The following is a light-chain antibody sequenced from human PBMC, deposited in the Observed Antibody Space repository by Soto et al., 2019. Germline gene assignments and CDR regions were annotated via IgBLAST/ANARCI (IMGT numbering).Light chain of an antibody. CDR3: QQRNNWPGA. CDR2: DAS. V-gene: IGKV3-11*01. Sequence: EIVLTQSPATLSLSPGERATLSCRASQSISSYLAWYQQKPGQAPRLLIYDASNRATGIPARFSGSGSGTDFTLTISSLEPEDLAVYYCQQRNNWPGAFGGGTKVEIK. J-gene: IGKJ4*01. CDR1: QSISSY.